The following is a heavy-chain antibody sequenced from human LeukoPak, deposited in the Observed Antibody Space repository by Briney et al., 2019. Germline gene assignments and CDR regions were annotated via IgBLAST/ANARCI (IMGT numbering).Heavy chain of an antibody. D-gene: IGHD6-6*01. CDR2: INHSGST. CDR3: ARLSIASRVRIFDY. J-gene: IGHJ4*02. CDR1: GGSFSGYY. V-gene: IGHV4-34*01. Sequence: SETLSLTCAVYGGSFSGYYWSWIRQPPGKGLEWIGEINHSGSTNYNPSLKSRVTISVDTSKNQFSLKLSSVTAADTAVYYCARLSIASRVRIFDYWGQGTLVTVSS.